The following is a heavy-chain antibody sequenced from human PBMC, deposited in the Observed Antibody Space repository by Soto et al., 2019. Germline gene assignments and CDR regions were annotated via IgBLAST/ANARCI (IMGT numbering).Heavy chain of an antibody. D-gene: IGHD3-3*01. V-gene: IGHV5-51*01. J-gene: IGHJ6*02. CDR1: GYSFTSYW. CDR3: ARQRAYYDFWSGYSPPYVDV. Sequence: GESLKISCKGSGYSFTSYWIGWVRQMPGKGLEWMGIIYPGDSDTRYSPSFQGQVTISADKSISTAYLQWSSLKASDTAMYYCARQRAYYDFWSGYSPPYVDVWGQGTTVTVSS. CDR2: IYPGDSDT.